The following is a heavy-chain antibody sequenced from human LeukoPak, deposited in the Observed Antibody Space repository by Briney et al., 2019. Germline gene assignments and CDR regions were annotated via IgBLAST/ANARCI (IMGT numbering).Heavy chain of an antibody. D-gene: IGHD1-26*01. CDR1: GFSFSTYN. Sequence: GRSLRLSCAASGFSFSTYNIHWVRQAPGKGLEWVAIISFDGNNKYYTDSVKGRFTISRDNSKNTLYLQMNSLRVEDMAVYYCARDGLGKVPLGRGWENKRRNYFYYHYMDVWGKGTTVTVSS. V-gene: IGHV3-30*04. CDR3: ARDGLGKVPLGRGWENKRRNYFYYHYMDV. J-gene: IGHJ6*03. CDR2: ISFDGNNK.